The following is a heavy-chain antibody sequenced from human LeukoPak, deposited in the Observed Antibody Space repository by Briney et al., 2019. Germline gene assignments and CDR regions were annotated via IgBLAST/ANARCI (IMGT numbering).Heavy chain of an antibody. CDR3: ARGPTHRPYSGYMDYYYYYMDV. V-gene: IGHV1-8*01. CDR1: GYTFTSYD. Sequence: ASVKVSCKASGYTFTSYDINWVRQATGQGLEWMGWMNPNSGNTGYAQKFQGRVTMTRNTSISTAYMELSSLRSEDTAVYYCARGPTHRPYSGYMDYYYYYMDVWGKGTTVTISS. J-gene: IGHJ6*03. CDR2: MNPNSGNT. D-gene: IGHD5-12*01.